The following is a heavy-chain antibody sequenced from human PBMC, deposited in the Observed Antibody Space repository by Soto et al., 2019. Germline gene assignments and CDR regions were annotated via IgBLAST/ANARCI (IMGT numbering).Heavy chain of an antibody. Sequence: QVQLVQSGAEVKKPGASVKVSCRASGYTFTNYYIHWVRQAPGQGLEGMGIINPSGSTTYAQKFQGRVTLTRDTSTSTVYMELSRLRSEDAAVYYCAREAGVAIFGVVSYYGMDVWGQGTTVTVSS. CDR2: INPSGST. CDR1: GYTFTNYY. D-gene: IGHD3-3*02. J-gene: IGHJ6*02. V-gene: IGHV1-46*01. CDR3: AREAGVAIFGVVSYYGMDV.